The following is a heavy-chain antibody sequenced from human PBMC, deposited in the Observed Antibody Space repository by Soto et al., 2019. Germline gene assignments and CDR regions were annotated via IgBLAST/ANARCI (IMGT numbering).Heavy chain of an antibody. CDR3: VSDRGYGHASVPYS. J-gene: IGHJ4*02. V-gene: IGHV3-30*03. Sequence: QAQLVESGGGVVQPGRSLRLSCAASGFAFSSYGMHWVRQAPGTGLEWVAVISYDGSLQHYADSVKGRFNISRDNSKNMVLLQMSRLRADDTAVYYCVSDRGYGHASVPYSWGQGTLVSVSS. CDR2: ISYDGSLQ. CDR1: GFAFSSYG. D-gene: IGHD5-18*01.